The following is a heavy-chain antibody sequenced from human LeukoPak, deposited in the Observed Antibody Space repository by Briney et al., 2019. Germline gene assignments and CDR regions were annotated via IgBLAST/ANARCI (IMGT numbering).Heavy chain of an antibody. J-gene: IGHJ4*02. Sequence: PGRSLRLSCAASGFTFSSFGMHWVRQAPGKGLEWVAAIWSDGSNKYYADSVKGRFTISRDNSKNTLYLQMNSLRAEDTAVYYCARYSSGFLDSWGQGTLVTVSS. CDR2: IWSDGSNK. CDR1: GFTFSSFG. CDR3: ARYSSGFLDS. V-gene: IGHV3-33*01. D-gene: IGHD6-19*01.